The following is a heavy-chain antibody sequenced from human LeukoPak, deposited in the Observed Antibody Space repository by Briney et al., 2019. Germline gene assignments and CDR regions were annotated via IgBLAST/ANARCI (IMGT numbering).Heavy chain of an antibody. CDR3: GGEKIEEVVKLTFNWVATYYSHYMDV. CDR1: GYTFSSYA. Sequence: GGSLRLSCAASGYTFSSYAMSWVRQAPGKGLEWVSGISGRGSDGDTYYADSVKGRFTISRDESKNTVYLQMTSLRPEDTAVYYCGGEKIEEVVKLTFNWVATYYSHYMDVWGKGTTVTVSS. V-gene: IGHV3-23*01. D-gene: IGHD3-16*01. CDR2: ISGRGSDGDT. J-gene: IGHJ6*03.